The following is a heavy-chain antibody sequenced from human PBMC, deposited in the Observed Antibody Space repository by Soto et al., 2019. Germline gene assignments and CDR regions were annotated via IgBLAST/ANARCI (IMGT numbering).Heavy chain of an antibody. Sequence: QVQLVESGGGVVQPGRSLRLSCAASGFTFSSYAMHWVRQAPGKGLEWVAVISYDGSNKYYADSVKGRFTISRDNSKSTLYLQMNSLRAEDTAVYYCARERGVRGGFDYWGQGTLVTVSS. D-gene: IGHD3-10*01. CDR1: GFTFSSYA. CDR3: ARERGVRGGFDY. V-gene: IGHV3-30-3*01. CDR2: ISYDGSNK. J-gene: IGHJ4*02.